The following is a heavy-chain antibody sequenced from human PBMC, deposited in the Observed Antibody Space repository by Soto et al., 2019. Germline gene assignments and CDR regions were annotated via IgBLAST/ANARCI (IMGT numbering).Heavy chain of an antibody. CDR3: ARGWAPDDAFDI. CDR1: GFTFSSYS. D-gene: IGHD6-13*01. J-gene: IGHJ3*02. V-gene: IGHV3-21*01. CDR2: IGSSSSYI. Sequence: EVQLVESGGGLVKPGGSLRLSCAASGFTFSSYSMNWVRQAPGKGLEWVSSIGSSSSYIYYADSVKGRFTISRDNAKNSLYLQMNSLRAEDTAVYYCARGWAPDDAFDIWGQGTMVTVSS.